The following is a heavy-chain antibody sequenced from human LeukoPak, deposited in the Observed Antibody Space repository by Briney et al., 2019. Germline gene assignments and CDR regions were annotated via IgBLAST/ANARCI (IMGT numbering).Heavy chain of an antibody. D-gene: IGHD3-10*01. J-gene: IGHJ5*02. V-gene: IGHV4-31*11. CDR3: AAYGLGSSRRFDP. CDR1: GYSISSAGYY. Sequence: SETLSLTCAVSGYSISSAGYYWTWIRQHPGKGLEWIGYIYYSGSTYYSPSLKSRVTISLDTSKNQFSLNLSSVTAADTAVYYCAAYGLGSSRRFDPWGQGTLVTVSS. CDR2: IYYSGST.